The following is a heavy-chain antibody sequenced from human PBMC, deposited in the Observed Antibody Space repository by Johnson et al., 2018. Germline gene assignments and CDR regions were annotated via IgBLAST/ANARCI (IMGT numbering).Heavy chain of an antibody. D-gene: IGHD3-22*01. CDR1: GDSISNYY. Sequence: QVQLQESGPGLVKPSETLSLTCTVSGDSISNYYWSWVRQPPGKGLEYIGYIYYTGSTKYNPSLQSRVAISVDPSKNQFSLKLTSVTAADTAIYYCARQRGYYSHFDYWSQGTLVTVSS. V-gene: IGHV4-59*01. CDR3: ARQRGYYSHFDY. J-gene: IGHJ4*02. CDR2: IYYTGST.